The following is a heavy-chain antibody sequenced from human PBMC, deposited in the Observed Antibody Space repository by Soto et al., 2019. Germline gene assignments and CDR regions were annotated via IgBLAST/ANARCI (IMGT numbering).Heavy chain of an antibody. Sequence: QVQLVQSGAEVKKPGASVKVSCKASGYTFTSYGISWVRQAPGQGLEWMGWISAYNGNTNYAQKLQGRVTMTTDTSTSTAYMELRSLRSDDTAVYYCARDHVITIFGVVIIPVHRVGVLDVWGQGTTVTVSS. CDR1: GYTFTSYG. D-gene: IGHD3-3*01. V-gene: IGHV1-18*01. CDR2: ISAYNGNT. CDR3: ARDHVITIFGVVIIPVHRVGVLDV. J-gene: IGHJ6*02.